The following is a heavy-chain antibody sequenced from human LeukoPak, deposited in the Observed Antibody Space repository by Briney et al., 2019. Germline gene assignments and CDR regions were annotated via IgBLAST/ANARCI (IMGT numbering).Heavy chain of an antibody. CDR3: GKDSYVGVNWFDP. D-gene: IGHD1-26*01. CDR1: GFTFSYYG. J-gene: IGHJ5*02. Sequence: PGGSLRLSCAASGFTFSYYGMSWVRQAPGKGLEWVSAISGSGGSTYYADSVKGRFTISRDNSKNMVYLEMNSLRVEDTAVYYCGKDSYVGVNWFDPRGQGTLVTVSS. CDR2: ISGSGGST. V-gene: IGHV3-23*01.